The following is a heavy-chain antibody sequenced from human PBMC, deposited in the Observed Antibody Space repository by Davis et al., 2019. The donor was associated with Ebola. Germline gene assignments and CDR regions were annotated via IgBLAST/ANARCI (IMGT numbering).Heavy chain of an antibody. CDR1: GGSIRSYY. D-gene: IGHD3-9*01. Sequence: SETLSLTCTVSGGSIRSYYWSWIRQPPGKGLEWIGYIYHSGNSYYNPSLKSRVTISVDTSKNQFSLKLSSVTVADTAVYYCARGSVDFDWYRIYYYYGMDVWGKGTTATVSS. V-gene: IGHV4-4*09. CDR2: IYHSGNS. J-gene: IGHJ6*04. CDR3: ARGSVDFDWYRIYYYYGMDV.